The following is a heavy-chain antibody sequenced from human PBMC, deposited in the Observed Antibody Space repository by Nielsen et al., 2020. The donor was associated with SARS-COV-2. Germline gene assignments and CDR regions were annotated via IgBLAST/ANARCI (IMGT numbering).Heavy chain of an antibody. Sequence: SETLSLTCGVSGGSISSGGYSWSWIRQPPGKGLEWIGYIYHSGRTYYNPSLKSRVTISVDRSKNQFSLKLSSVTAADTAVYYCARGGRITFGGADDAFDIWGQGTMVTVSS. CDR1: GGSISSGGYS. CDR2: IYHSGRT. J-gene: IGHJ3*02. D-gene: IGHD3-16*01. V-gene: IGHV4-30-2*01. CDR3: ARGGRITFGGADDAFDI.